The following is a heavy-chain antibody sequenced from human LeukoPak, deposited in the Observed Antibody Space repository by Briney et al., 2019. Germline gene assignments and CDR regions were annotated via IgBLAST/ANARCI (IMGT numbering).Heavy chain of an antibody. Sequence: SETLSLTCAVSGGSISSNNWWRWVRQPPGKGLEWIGDIYHSGSTNYNPSLKSRVTISVDKSKNQLSLKLRSVTAADTAVFYCARDFTIVRGVLDYWGPGALVTVSS. CDR3: ARDFTIVRGVLDY. CDR2: IYHSGST. V-gene: IGHV4-4*02. J-gene: IGHJ4*02. CDR1: GGSISSNNW. D-gene: IGHD3-10*01.